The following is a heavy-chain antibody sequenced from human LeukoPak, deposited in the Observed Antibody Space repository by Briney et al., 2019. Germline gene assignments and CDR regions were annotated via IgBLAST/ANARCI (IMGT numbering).Heavy chain of an antibody. D-gene: IGHD4-23*01. CDR3: AKVRSPTVVTQLNAFDI. Sequence: GGSLRLSCAASGLTFSTYGMNWVRQAPGKGLEWVSAITGSGGNTYYADSVKGRFTVSRDNSKNTLFLQKKSLRADDTALYYCAKVRSPTVVTQLNAFDIWGQGTMVTVSS. V-gene: IGHV3-23*01. CDR2: ITGSGGNT. CDR1: GLTFSTYG. J-gene: IGHJ3*02.